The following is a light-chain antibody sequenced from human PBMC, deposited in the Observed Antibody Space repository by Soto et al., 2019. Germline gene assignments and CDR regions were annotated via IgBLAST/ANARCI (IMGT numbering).Light chain of an antibody. CDR1: QSLSRS. CDR3: QQYGSSPRT. Sequence: EIVLTQSPATLSLSPGERATLSCRASQSLSRSLAWYQQKPGQAPRLLIYDASNRATGIPARFSGSGSGTDFTLTISRLEPEDFAVYYCQQYGSSPRTFGQGTKVDIK. V-gene: IGKV3D-20*01. J-gene: IGKJ1*01. CDR2: DAS.